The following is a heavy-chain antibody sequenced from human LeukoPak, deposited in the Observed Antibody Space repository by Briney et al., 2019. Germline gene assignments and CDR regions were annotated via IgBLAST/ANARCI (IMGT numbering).Heavy chain of an antibody. D-gene: IGHD3-22*01. V-gene: IGHV4-59*11. Sequence: SETLSLTCTVSGGSLSGHYWSWIRQPPGKRLEWIGYVSYTGRTKYNPSLQSRVTISIDTSKSQFSLKLTSVTSADTAVYSCTRLLDNDSSGDPDTFDVWGQGTTVIVSS. CDR1: GGSLSGHY. CDR3: TRLLDNDSSGDPDTFDV. J-gene: IGHJ3*01. CDR2: VSYTGRT.